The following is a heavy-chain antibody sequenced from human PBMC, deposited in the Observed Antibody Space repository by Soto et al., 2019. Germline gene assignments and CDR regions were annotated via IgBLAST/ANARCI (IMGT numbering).Heavy chain of an antibody. J-gene: IGHJ6*02. D-gene: IGHD2-2*01. CDR2: INPNSGAT. V-gene: IGHV1-2*02. CDR1: GYTFTDYY. CDR3: ARDLVPAAISFYGMDV. Sequence: ASVKVSCKASGYTFTDYYIHWVREAPGQGLEWMGWINPNSGATNYAQKFQGRVTMTRDTSISTAYMELSRLRSDDTAVYYCARDLVPAAISFYGMDVWGQGTTVTVSS.